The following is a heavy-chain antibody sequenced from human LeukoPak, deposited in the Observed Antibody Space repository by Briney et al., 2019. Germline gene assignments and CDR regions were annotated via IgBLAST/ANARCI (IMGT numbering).Heavy chain of an antibody. V-gene: IGHV1-24*01. Sequence: ASVKVSCKVSGYTLTELSMHWVRQAPGKGLEWMGGFDPEDGETIYAQKFQGRVTMTEDTSTDTAYMELSSLRSEDTAVYYCATASRNFDPVGFDYWGQGTLVTVSS. CDR2: FDPEDGET. CDR3: ATASRNFDPVGFDY. J-gene: IGHJ4*02. CDR1: GYTLTELS. D-gene: IGHD3-9*01.